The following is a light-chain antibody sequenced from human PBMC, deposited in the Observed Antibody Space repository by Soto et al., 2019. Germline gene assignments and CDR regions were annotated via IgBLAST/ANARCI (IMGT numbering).Light chain of an antibody. V-gene: IGLV2-23*02. CDR3: QSYDSSLSGYV. Sequence: QSVLTQPASVSGSPGQSITISCTGTSSDVGSYNLVSWYQQHPGKAPKLMIYEVSKRLSGVSNRFSGSKSGNTASLTISGLQAEDEADYYCQSYDSSLSGYVFGTGTKVTVL. J-gene: IGLJ1*01. CDR1: SSDVGSYNL. CDR2: EVS.